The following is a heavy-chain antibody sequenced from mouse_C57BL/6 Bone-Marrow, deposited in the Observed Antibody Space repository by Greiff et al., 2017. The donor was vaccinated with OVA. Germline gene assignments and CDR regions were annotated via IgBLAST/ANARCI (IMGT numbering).Heavy chain of an antibody. Sequence: EVQLVESGEGLVKPGGSLKLSCAASGFTFSSYAMSWVRQTPEKRLEWVAYISSGGDYIYYADTVKGRFTISRDNARNTLYLQMSSLKSEDTAMYYCTRDGYDYCAMDYWGQGTSVTVSA. J-gene: IGHJ4*01. V-gene: IGHV5-9-1*02. CDR2: ISSGGDYI. D-gene: IGHD2-10*02. CDR1: GFTFSSYA. CDR3: TRDGYDYCAMDY.